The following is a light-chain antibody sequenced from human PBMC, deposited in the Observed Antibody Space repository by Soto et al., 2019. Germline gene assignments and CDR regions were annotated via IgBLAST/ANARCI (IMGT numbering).Light chain of an antibody. CDR1: QSVSSN. J-gene: IGKJ1*01. CDR3: QQYNNWWT. Sequence: EIVMTQSPATLSVSPGERATLSCRASQSVSSNLAWYQKKPGQAPRLLIYGASTMATGIPTRFSGSWSGTEFTLTISRLQSEDFAVYYCQQYNNWWTFGQGTRVEIK. V-gene: IGKV3-15*01. CDR2: GAS.